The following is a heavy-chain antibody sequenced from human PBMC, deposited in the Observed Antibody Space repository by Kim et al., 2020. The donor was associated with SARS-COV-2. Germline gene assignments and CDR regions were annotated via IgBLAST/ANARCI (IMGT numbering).Heavy chain of an antibody. CDR3: ARQGSSSWYYLHWFDP. D-gene: IGHD6-13*01. V-gene: IGHV4-39*01. J-gene: IGHJ5*02. CDR1: GGSISSSSYY. CDR2: IYYSGST. Sequence: SETLSLTCTVPGGSISSSSYYWGWIRQPPGKGLEWIGRIYYSGSTYYNPSLKSRVTISVDTSKNQFSLKLSSVTAADTAVYYCARQGSSSWYYLHWFDPWSQGTLVTVSS.